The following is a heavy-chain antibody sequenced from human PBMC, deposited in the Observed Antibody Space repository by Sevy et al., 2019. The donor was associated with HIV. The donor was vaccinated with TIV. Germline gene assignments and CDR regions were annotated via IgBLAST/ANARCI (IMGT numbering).Heavy chain of an antibody. CDR1: GGSISSSDNY. Sequence: SETLSLTCTVSGGSISSSDNYWGWIRQPPGKVLDWIASSYYSGSTYYNPSLKSRVTISVDTSKNQFSLKLRSVTAADTAVYYCARRRVEDYYGSGTPPLVNGPFDIWGQGTMVTVSS. D-gene: IGHD3-10*01. CDR2: SYYSGST. V-gene: IGHV4-39*01. CDR3: ARRRVEDYYGSGTPPLVNGPFDI. J-gene: IGHJ3*02.